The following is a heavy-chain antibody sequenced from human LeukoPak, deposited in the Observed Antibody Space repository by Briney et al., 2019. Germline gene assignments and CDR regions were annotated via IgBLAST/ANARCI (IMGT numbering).Heavy chain of an antibody. Sequence: KGGESLKISCKGSGYSFTSYWIGWVRQMPGKGLEWMGIIYPGDSDTRYSPFFQGQVTISADKSISTAYLQWSSLKASDTAMYYCARLAGACSGGSCYWGYFDYWGQGTLVTVSS. J-gene: IGHJ4*02. D-gene: IGHD2-15*01. CDR3: ARLAGACSGGSCYWGYFDY. V-gene: IGHV5-51*01. CDR1: GYSFTSYW. CDR2: IYPGDSDT.